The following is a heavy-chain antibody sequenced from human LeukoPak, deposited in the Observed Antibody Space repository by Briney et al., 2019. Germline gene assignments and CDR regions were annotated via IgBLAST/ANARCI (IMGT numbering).Heavy chain of an antibody. D-gene: IGHD3-10*01. J-gene: IGHJ5*02. Sequence: SETLCLTCAVYGGSFSSYYWSWIRQSPGKGLEWIGEIHHRGNTNYNPSLKSRVTISLDTSNSHFSLKLISVTAADTAVYYCARRRYGETPGSWFDPWGQGTLVTVSS. CDR2: IHHRGNT. CDR3: ARRRYGETPGSWFDP. V-gene: IGHV4-34*01. CDR1: GGSFSSYY.